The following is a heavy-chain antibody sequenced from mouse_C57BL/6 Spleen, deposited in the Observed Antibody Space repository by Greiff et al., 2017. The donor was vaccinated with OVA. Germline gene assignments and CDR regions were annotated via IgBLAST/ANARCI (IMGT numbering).Heavy chain of an antibody. D-gene: IGHD2-3*01. CDR1: GYTFTDYY. CDR2: INPNNGGT. CDR3: ARGGGYYVLWFAY. J-gene: IGHJ3*01. V-gene: IGHV1-26*01. Sequence: EVQLQQSGPELVKPGASVKISCKASGYTFTDYYMNWVKQSHGKSLEWIGDINPNNGGTSYNQKFKGKATLTVDKSSSTAYMELRSLTSEDSAVYYCARGGGYYVLWFAYWGQGTLVTVSA.